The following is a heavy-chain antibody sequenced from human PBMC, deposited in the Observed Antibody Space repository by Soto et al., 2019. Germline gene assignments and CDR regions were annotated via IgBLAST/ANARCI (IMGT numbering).Heavy chain of an antibody. CDR2: FDPEDGET. V-gene: IGHV1-24*01. CDR3: ATDQYYDILTGYLPV. J-gene: IGHJ3*01. D-gene: IGHD3-9*01. CDR1: GYTLTELS. Sequence: ASVKGSCKVSGYTLTELSMHWVRQAPGKGLEWMGGFDPEDGETIYAQKFQGRVTMTEDTSTDTAYMELSSLRSEDTAVYYCATDQYYDILTGYLPVWGQGTMVTVSS.